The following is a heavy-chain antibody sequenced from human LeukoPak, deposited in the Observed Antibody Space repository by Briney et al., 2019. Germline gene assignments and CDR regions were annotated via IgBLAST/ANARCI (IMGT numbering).Heavy chain of an antibody. CDR1: GYSFDDYG. CDR3: ARVRPKKGIVGTTHTDY. Sequence: GESLKISCKGSGYSFDDYGMSWVRQAPGKGLEWVSGINWNGGSTGYADAVKGRFTISRDNAKNSLYLQMNSLRAEDTALYYCARVRPKKGIVGTTHTDYWGQGTLVTVSS. D-gene: IGHD1-26*01. V-gene: IGHV3-20*04. CDR2: INWNGGST. J-gene: IGHJ4*02.